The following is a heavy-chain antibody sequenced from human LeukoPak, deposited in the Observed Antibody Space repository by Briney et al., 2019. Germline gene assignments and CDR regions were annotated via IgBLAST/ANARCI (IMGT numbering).Heavy chain of an antibody. Sequence: PSETLSLTCAVYGGSFSGYYWSWIRQPPGKGLEWIGEINHSESTNYNPSLKSRVTISVDTSKNQFSLKLSSVTAADTAVYYCARAFSAESYGLDYWGQGTLVTVSS. CDR1: GGSFSGYY. D-gene: IGHD5-18*01. J-gene: IGHJ4*02. V-gene: IGHV4-34*01. CDR2: INHSEST. CDR3: ARAFSAESYGLDY.